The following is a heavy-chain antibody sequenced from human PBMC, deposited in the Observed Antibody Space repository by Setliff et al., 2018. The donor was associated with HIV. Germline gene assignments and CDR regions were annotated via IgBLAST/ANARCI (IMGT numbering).Heavy chain of an antibody. Sequence: PSETLSLTCTVSGGSISSSSYYWGWIRQPPGKGLEWIGSIYYSGSTYYNPSLKSRVTISVDTSNNQLSLKLSSVTAADTAVYYCARPADCSSTSCYLWYFDLWGRGTLVTVSS. CDR2: IYYSGST. V-gene: IGHV4-39*01. CDR3: ARPADCSSTSCYLWYFDL. J-gene: IGHJ2*01. D-gene: IGHD2-2*01. CDR1: GGSISSSSYY.